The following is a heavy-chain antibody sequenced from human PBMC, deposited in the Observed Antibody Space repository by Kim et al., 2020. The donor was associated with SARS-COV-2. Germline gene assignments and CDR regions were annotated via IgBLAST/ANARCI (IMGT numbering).Heavy chain of an antibody. CDR1: GYTFTGYY. CDR3: ARDSELVPGDYYYYGMDV. CDR2: INPNSGGT. J-gene: IGHJ6*02. D-gene: IGHD2-2*01. Sequence: ASVKVSCKASGYTFTGYYMHWVRQAPGQGLEWMGWINPNSGGTNYAQKFQGRVTMTRDTSFSTAYMELSRLRSDDTAVYYCARDSELVPGDYYYYGMDVWGQGTTVTVSS. V-gene: IGHV1-2*02.